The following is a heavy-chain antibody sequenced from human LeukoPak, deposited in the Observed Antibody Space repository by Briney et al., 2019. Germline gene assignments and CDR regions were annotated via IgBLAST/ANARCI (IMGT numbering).Heavy chain of an antibody. Sequence: PSETLSLTCTVSGGSISSSSYYWGWIRQPPGKGLVWVGSIYYSGSTYYNLSLKSRVTISVDTSKNQFSLKLSSVTAADTAIYYCARPGYSGYDLAAFDIWGQGTMVTVSS. CDR2: IYYSGST. V-gene: IGHV4-39*01. D-gene: IGHD5-12*01. J-gene: IGHJ3*02. CDR1: GGSISSSSYY. CDR3: ARPGYSGYDLAAFDI.